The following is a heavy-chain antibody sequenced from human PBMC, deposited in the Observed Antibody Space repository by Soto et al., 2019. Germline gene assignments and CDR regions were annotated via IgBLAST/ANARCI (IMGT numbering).Heavy chain of an antibody. CDR2: IYYSGST. CDR1: GGSISSYY. D-gene: IGHD5-12*01. V-gene: IGHV4-59*08. J-gene: IGHJ3*02. Sequence: SETLSLTCTVSGGSISSYYWSWIRQPPGKGLEWIGYIYYSGSTNYNPSLKSRVTISVVTSKNQFSLKLSSVTAADTAVYYCARGYSGYDDAFDIWGQGTMVTVSS. CDR3: ARGYSGYDDAFDI.